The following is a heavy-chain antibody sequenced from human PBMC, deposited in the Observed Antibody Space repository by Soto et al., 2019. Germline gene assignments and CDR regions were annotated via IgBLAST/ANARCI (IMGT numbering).Heavy chain of an antibody. V-gene: IGHV3-21*01. D-gene: IGHD6-13*01. Sequence: SLGLSCAASGFTFRSFTMNWVRQAPGKGLEWVSTISSNSAYIYYTDALRGRFTISRDNAKNSLHLQMNSLRAEDTAVYYCTRDASRDSSARGWFDPWGPGTLVTVSS. CDR3: TRDASRDSSARGWFDP. CDR2: ISSNSAYI. CDR1: GFTFRSFT. J-gene: IGHJ5*02.